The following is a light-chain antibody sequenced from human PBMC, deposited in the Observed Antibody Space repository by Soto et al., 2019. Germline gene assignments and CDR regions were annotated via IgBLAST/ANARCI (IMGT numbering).Light chain of an antibody. CDR3: ASWDNSLNGLYV. CDR2: GDN. Sequence: QSVLTQPPSASGTPGQRVSISCSGSSSNIGSHPVHWYQQLPGTAPKLLLYGDNQRPSGVPDRFSGSKSGTSASLAISGLQSEDEAHYYCASWDNSLNGLYVFGTGTKVTVL. J-gene: IGLJ1*01. CDR1: SSNIGSHP. V-gene: IGLV1-44*01.